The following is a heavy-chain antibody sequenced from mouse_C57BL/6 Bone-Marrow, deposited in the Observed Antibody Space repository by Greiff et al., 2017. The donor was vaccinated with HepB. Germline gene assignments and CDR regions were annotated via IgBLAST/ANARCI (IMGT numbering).Heavy chain of an antibody. D-gene: IGHD2-1*01. CDR1: GYAFSSYW. J-gene: IGHJ4*01. Sequence: QVQLQQSGAELVKPGASVKISCKASGYAFSSYWMNWVKQRPGKGLEWIGTIYPGDGDTNYNGKFKGKATLTADKSSSTAYMQLSSLTSEDSAVYFCARWCIYYGNYAMDYWGQGTSVTVSS. CDR2: IYPGDGDT. CDR3: ARWCIYYGNYAMDY. V-gene: IGHV1-80*01.